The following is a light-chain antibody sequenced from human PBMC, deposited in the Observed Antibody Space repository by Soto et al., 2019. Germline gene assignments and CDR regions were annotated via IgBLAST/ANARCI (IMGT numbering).Light chain of an antibody. Sequence: DIPMTQSPSSLSASVGDRVTITCQASQDINNYLNWYHQKPGKAPQLLIYDASNLETGVPSRFSGSGSGTDFTFTISSLQPEDIATYYCQQYENLPYTFGQGTKLEIQ. CDR3: QQYENLPYT. CDR2: DAS. J-gene: IGKJ2*01. V-gene: IGKV1-33*01. CDR1: QDINNY.